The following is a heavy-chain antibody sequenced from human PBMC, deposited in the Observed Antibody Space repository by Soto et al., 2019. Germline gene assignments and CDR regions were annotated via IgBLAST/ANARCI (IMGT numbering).Heavy chain of an antibody. CDR3: AKDSGYSLGNHLDY. D-gene: IGHD5-18*01. Sequence: PGGSLRLSCAASGFAFSGYGIHWVRQAPGKGLQWVALISHDGGNKYYADSVKGRFSISRDNAKDTVYLQMNSLRGEDTAVYYCAKDSGYSLGNHLDYWGQGTQVTVSS. CDR1: GFAFSGYG. CDR2: ISHDGGNK. V-gene: IGHV3-30*18. J-gene: IGHJ4*02.